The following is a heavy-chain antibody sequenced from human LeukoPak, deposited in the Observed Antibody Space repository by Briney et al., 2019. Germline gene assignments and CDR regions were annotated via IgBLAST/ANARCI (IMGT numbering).Heavy chain of an antibody. CDR1: GFIFSDYY. CDR2: INGGGTTK. CDR3: TRGVFSDV. J-gene: IGHJ6*04. V-gene: IGHV3-11*01. Sequence: GRSLRLSCAASGFIFSDYYMNWIRQAPGKGLEWVSHINGGGTTKYYADSVRGRFTLSRDNANNTLYLQMNNLRAEDTAVYYCTRGVFSDVWGTGTTVIVSS.